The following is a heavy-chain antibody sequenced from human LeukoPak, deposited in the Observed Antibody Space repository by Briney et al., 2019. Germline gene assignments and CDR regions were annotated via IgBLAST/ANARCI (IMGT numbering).Heavy chain of an antibody. V-gene: IGHV5-51*01. CDR2: IYPGDSDT. J-gene: IGHJ6*03. D-gene: IGHD6-6*01. CDR3: ARRVAARPYYYCMDV. CDR1: GYSFTSYX. Sequence: ISXXGSGYSFTSYXIGXXRQMPXXXXXXXGXIYPGDSDTRYSPSFQGQVTISADKSISTAYLQWSSLKASDTAMYYCARRVAARPYYYCMDVWGKGTTVTVSS.